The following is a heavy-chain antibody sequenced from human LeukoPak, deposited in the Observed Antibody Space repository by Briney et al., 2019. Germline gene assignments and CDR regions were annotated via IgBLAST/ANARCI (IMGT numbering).Heavy chain of an antibody. CDR2: ISSSSSSYI. CDR3: AKDWEFRAFDI. D-gene: IGHD1-26*01. J-gene: IGHJ3*02. CDR1: GFTFSSYS. V-gene: IGHV3-21*01. Sequence: GGSLRLSCAASGFTFSSYSMNWVRQAPGKGLEWVSSISSSSSSYIYYADSVKGRFTISRDNAKNSLYLQMNSLRAEDTAVYYCAKDWEFRAFDIWGQGTMVTVSS.